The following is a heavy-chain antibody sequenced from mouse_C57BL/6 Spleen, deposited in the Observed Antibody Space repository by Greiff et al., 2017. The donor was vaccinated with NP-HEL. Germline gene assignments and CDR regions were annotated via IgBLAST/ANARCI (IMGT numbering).Heavy chain of an antibody. V-gene: IGHV1-15*01. CDR2: IVPETGGT. D-gene: IGHD1-1*01. J-gene: IGHJ1*03. CDR3: TKDYGHWYFDV. Sequence: SGAELVRPGASVTLSCKASGYTFTDYEMHWVKQTPVHGLEWIGTIVPETGGTAYNQKFKGKAILTADKSSSTAYMELRSLTSEDSAVYYCTKDYGHWYFDVWGTGTTVTVSS. CDR1: GYTFTDYE.